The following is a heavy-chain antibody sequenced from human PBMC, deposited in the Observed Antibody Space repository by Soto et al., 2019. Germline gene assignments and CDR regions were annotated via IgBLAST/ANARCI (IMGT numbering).Heavy chain of an antibody. CDR2: ITTTSSTM. CDR3: AIDSSGRQYYAMDV. V-gene: IGHV3-48*02. J-gene: IGHJ6*02. CDR1: GFIFSDYS. Sequence: PGGSLRLSCTPSGFIFSDYSMNWVRQAPGKGLEWISYITTTSSTMYYADSVKGRFTISRDNAKNSLYLQMNSLRDEDTAVYYCAIDSSGRQYYAMDVWGQGTTVTVSS. D-gene: IGHD3-22*01.